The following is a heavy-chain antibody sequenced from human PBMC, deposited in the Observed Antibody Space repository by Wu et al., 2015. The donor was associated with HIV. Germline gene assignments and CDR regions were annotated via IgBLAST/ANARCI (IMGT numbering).Heavy chain of an antibody. CDR2: INPNSGGT. V-gene: IGHV1-2*02. CDR1: GYTFTGYY. D-gene: IGHD3-10*01. Sequence: QVQLVQSGAEVKKPGASVKVSCKASGYTFTGYYMHWVRQAPGQGLEWMGWINPNSGGTNYAQKFQGRVTMTRDTSISTAYMELSRLRSDDTAVYYCARVRDYYGSGDQLAYFDYWGQGTLVTVSS. J-gene: IGHJ4*02. CDR3: ARVRDYYGSGDQLAYFDY.